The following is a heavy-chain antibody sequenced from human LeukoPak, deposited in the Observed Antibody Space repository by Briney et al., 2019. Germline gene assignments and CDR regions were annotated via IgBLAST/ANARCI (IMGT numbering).Heavy chain of an antibody. CDR3: ARRVRASTGTGYYYYYMDV. D-gene: IGHD2-2*03. J-gene: IGHJ6*03. V-gene: IGHV1-46*01. CDR2: INPSGGST. Sequence: ASVKVSCKASGYTFTSYYMHWVRQAPGQGLEWMGIINPSGGSTSYAQKFQGRVTMTRDTSTSTVYMELSSLRSEDTAVYYCARRVRASTGTGYYYYYMDVWGKGTTVIVSS. CDR1: GYTFTSYY.